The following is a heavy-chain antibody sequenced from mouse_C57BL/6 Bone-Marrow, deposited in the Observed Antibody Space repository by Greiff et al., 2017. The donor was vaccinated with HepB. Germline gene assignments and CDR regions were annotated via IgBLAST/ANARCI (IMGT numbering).Heavy chain of an antibody. V-gene: IGHV1-81*01. D-gene: IGHD1-1*01. Sequence: SGAELATPGASVKLSCKASGYTFTSYGISWVKQRTGQGLEWIGEIYPRSGNTYYNEKFKGKATLTADKSSSTAYMELRSLTSEDSAVYFCARSIYYYGSSFAWFAYWGQGTLVTVSA. J-gene: IGHJ3*01. CDR3: ARSIYYYGSSFAWFAY. CDR2: IYPRSGNT. CDR1: GYTFTSYG.